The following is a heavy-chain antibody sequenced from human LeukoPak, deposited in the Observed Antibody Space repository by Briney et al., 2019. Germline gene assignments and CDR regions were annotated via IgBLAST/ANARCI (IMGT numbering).Heavy chain of an antibody. CDR1: GYTFSDLW. D-gene: IGHD1-20*01. J-gene: IGHJ3*02. CDR2: IYPGDSDT. CDR3: ARRGNWNVRNAFDI. V-gene: IGHV5-51*01. Sequence: GESLKISCKASGYTFSDLWIGWVRQMPGKGLEWMGIIYPGDSDTRYSPSFQGQVTISADKSISTAYLQWSSLKASDTAMYYCARRGNWNVRNAFDIWGQGTMVTVSS.